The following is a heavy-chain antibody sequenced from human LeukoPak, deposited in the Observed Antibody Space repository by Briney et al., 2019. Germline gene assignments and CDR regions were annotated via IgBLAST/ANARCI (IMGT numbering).Heavy chain of an antibody. D-gene: IGHD5-24*01. Sequence: GKSLRLSCAASAFTFSSYAMHWVRQAPGKGLEWVAVISYDGGNKYYADSVKGRFTISRDNSKNTLYLQMNSLRAEDTAVYYCAKAPREGFDYWGQGTLVTVSS. CDR2: ISYDGGNK. CDR3: AKAPREGFDY. CDR1: AFTFSSYA. J-gene: IGHJ4*02. V-gene: IGHV3-30-3*01.